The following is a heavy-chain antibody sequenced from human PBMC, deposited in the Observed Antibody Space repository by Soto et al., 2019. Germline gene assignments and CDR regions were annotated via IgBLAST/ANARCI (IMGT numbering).Heavy chain of an antibody. Sequence: QVHLEQSGAEVRKPGASVKVSCKTSGYSFTTFDISWVRQATGQGLEWMGWMNPRSGDADYAQKFQGRVTMTRETSITTAYMELSALRSDDTAVYDCVSRGDGIDYWGQGTLVTVSS. CDR1: GYSFTTFD. CDR3: VSRGDGIDY. CDR2: MNPRSGDA. D-gene: IGHD2-15*01. V-gene: IGHV1-8*01. J-gene: IGHJ4*02.